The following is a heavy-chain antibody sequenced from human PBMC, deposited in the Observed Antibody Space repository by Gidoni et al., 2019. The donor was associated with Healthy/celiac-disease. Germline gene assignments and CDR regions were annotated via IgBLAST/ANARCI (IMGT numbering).Heavy chain of an antibody. J-gene: IGHJ6*02. Sequence: EVQLVESGGGLVQPGGSLRLSCAASGFTVSSNYMSWVRQAPGKGLEWVSVIYSGGSTYYADSVKGRFTISRDNSKNTLYLQMNSLRAEDTAVYYCARGWSSYGDPDYYYYYGMDVWGQGTTVTVSS. CDR2: IYSGGST. V-gene: IGHV3-66*02. CDR1: GFTVSSNY. D-gene: IGHD4-17*01. CDR3: ARGWSSYGDPDYYYYYGMDV.